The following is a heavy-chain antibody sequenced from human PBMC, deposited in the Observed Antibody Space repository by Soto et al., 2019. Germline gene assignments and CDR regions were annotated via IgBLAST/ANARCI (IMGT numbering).Heavy chain of an antibody. Sequence: SETLSLTCTVSGGSISSSSYYCGWIRHPPGKGLEWIGSIYYSGSTYYNQSLKSRVTISVDTSKNQFSLKLSSVTAADTAVYYCASAGFGELSNAMDVWGQGTTVTVSS. CDR1: GGSISSSSYY. J-gene: IGHJ6*02. V-gene: IGHV4-39*01. CDR3: ASAGFGELSNAMDV. D-gene: IGHD3-10*01. CDR2: IYYSGST.